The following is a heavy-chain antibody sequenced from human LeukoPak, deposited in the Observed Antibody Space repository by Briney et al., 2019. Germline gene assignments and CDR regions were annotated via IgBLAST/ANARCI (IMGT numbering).Heavy chain of an antibody. Sequence: SETLSLTCNVSGGSISTYFWSWIRQPPGKGLEWIGFIYYSGSTNYNPSLKSRVTISVDTSKNQFSLKLSSVTAADTAVYYCAREGSSGWITFDIWGQGTMVTVSS. V-gene: IGHV4-59*01. CDR1: GGSISTYF. CDR3: AREGSSGWITFDI. CDR2: IYYSGST. J-gene: IGHJ3*02. D-gene: IGHD6-19*01.